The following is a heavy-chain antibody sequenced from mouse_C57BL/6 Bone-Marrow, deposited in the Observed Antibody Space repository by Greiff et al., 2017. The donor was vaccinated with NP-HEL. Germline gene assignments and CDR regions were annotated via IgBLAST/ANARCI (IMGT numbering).Heavy chain of an antibody. J-gene: IGHJ3*01. V-gene: IGHV2-2*01. CDR1: GFSLTSYG. CDR2: IWSGGST. CDR3: ARIPYDYDVAWFAY. D-gene: IGHD2-4*01. Sequence: VQLQQSGPGLVQPSQSLSITCTVSGFSLTSYGVHWVRQSPGKGLEWLGVIWSGGSTDYNAAFISSLSISKDNSKSRVFFKMNSLQADDTAIYYCARIPYDYDVAWFAYWGKGTLVTVSA.